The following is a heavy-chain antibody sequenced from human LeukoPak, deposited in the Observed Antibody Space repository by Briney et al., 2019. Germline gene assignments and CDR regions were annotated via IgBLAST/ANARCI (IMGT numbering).Heavy chain of an antibody. V-gene: IGHV3-23*01. D-gene: IGHD6-13*01. CDR2: ISGSGGST. CDR3: AKVLLPGIAAAGPYYYGMDV. CDR1: GLTFSSYA. J-gene: IGHJ6*02. Sequence: GGSLRLSCAASGLTFSSYAMSWVRQAPGKGLEWASAISGSGGSTYYADSVKGRFTISRDNSKNTLYLQMNSLRAEDTAVYYCAKVLLPGIAAAGPYYYGMDVWGQGTTVTVSS.